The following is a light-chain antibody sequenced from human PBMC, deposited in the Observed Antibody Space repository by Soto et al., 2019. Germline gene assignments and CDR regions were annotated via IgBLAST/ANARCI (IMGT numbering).Light chain of an antibody. CDR2: AAS. CDR1: QGISFY. J-gene: IGKJ2*01. CDR3: QQSYSTPYT. Sequence: DIHMTQSPSSLSASVGDRVTITCRASQGISFYLNCYQQKPGKVPKLLIYAASTLQSWVPSRFSGSASGTDFTLTISSLQPDDFATYFCQQSYSTPYTFGQGTKLEIK. V-gene: IGKV1-39*01.